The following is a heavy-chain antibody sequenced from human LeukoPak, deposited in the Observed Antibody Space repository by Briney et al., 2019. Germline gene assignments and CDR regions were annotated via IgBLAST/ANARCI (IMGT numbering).Heavy chain of an antibody. D-gene: IGHD2-15*01. CDR2: ISSSSSYT. V-gene: IGHV3-11*06. Sequence: GGSLRLSCAASGFTFSDYYMSWIRQAPGKGLEWVSYISSSSSYTNYADSVKGRFTISRDNAKNSLYLQMNSLRAEDTAVYYCARAPRYCSGGSCYSIDYWGQGTLDTVSS. CDR1: GFTFSDYY. J-gene: IGHJ4*02. CDR3: ARAPRYCSGGSCYSIDY.